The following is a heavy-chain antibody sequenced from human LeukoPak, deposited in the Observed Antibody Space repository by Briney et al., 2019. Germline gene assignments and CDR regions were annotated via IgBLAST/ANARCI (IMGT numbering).Heavy chain of an antibody. CDR2: ISPSGHDI. CDR3: AELGITMIGGV. CDR1: DFIFSDFY. V-gene: IGHV3-11*04. Sequence: GGSLRLSCAASDFIFSDFYMSWIRQAAGKGLEWVSYISPSGHDISYADSVKGRFTISRDNAKNSLYLQMNSLRAEDTAVYYCAELGITMIGGVWGKGTTVTISS. D-gene: IGHD3-10*02. J-gene: IGHJ6*04.